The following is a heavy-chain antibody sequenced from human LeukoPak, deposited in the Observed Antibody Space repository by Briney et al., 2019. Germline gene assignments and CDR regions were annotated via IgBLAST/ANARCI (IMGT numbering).Heavy chain of an antibody. V-gene: IGHV4-30-2*01. CDR3: ARASDDWFDP. CDR1: GGSISSGGYS. D-gene: IGHD6-6*01. Sequence: TASQTLSLTCAVSGGSISSGGYSWSWTRQPPGKGLEWIGYIYHSGSTYYNPSLKSRVTISVDRSKNQFSLKLSSVTAADTAVYYCARASDDWFDPWGQGTLVTVSS. J-gene: IGHJ5*02. CDR2: IYHSGST.